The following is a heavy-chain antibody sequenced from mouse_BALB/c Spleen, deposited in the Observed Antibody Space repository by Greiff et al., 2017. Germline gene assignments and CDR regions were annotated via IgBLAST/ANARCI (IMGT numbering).Heavy chain of an antibody. CDR3: ARYYGNYFDY. J-gene: IGHJ2*01. V-gene: IGHV1-20*02. CDR2: INPYNGDT. CDR1: GYSFTGYF. Sequence: EVHLVESGPELVKPGASVKISCKASGYSFTGYFMNWVMQSHGKSLEWIGRINPYNGDTFYNQKFKGKATLTVDKSSSTAHMELRSLASEDSAVYYCARYYGNYFDYWGQGTTLTVSS. D-gene: IGHD2-1*01.